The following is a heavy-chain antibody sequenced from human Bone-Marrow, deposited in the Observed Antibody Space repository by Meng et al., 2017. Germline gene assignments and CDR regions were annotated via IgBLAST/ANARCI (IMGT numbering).Heavy chain of an antibody. V-gene: IGHV3-48*03. Sequence: SLKISCAASGFTFSSYEMNWVRQAPGKGLEWVSYISSGGSTIYYADSVKGRFTISRDNAKNSLYLQMNSLRAEDTAVYYCARGLVFGLYYYYGMDVWGQGTTVTVSS. CDR1: GFTFSSYE. CDR3: ARGLVFGLYYYYGMDV. D-gene: IGHD3/OR15-3a*01. CDR2: ISSGGSTI. J-gene: IGHJ6*02.